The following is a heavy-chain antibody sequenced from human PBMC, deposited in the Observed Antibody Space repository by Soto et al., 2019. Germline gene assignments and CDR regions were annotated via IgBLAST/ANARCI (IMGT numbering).Heavy chain of an antibody. V-gene: IGHV4-39*01. CDR3: ARHVFGDPNSYYYYYCMDV. Sequence: TSETLSLTCTVSGGSISSSSYYWGWIRQPPGKGLEWIGSIYYSGSTYYNPSLKSRVTISVDTSKNQFSLKLSSVTAADTAVYYCARHVFGDPNSYYYYYCMDVWGQGTTVTVSS. J-gene: IGHJ6*02. CDR2: IYYSGST. CDR1: GGSISSSSYY. D-gene: IGHD4-17*01.